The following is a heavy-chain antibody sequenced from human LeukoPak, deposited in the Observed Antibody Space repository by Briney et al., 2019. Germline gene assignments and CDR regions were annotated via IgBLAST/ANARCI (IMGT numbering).Heavy chain of an antibody. Sequence: PGGSLRLSCTASKFTFSHYGMHWVRQAPGKGLEWVGRIKSKTDGETTDYAAPVKGRFTISRDDSKNTLYLQMNSLKTEDTAVYYCTTGFGVIPDYWGQGTLVTVSS. CDR1: KFTFSHYG. J-gene: IGHJ4*02. V-gene: IGHV3-15*07. CDR3: TTGFGVIPDY. D-gene: IGHD3-16*02. CDR2: IKSKTDGETT.